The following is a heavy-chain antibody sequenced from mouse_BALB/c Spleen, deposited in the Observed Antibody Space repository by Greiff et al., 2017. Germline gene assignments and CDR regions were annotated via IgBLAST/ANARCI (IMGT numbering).Heavy chain of an antibody. CDR1: GYAFSSYW. CDR2: IYPGDGDT. CDR3: AREGLGRYDY. D-gene: IGHD4-1*01. Sequence: VQLKESGAELVRPGSSVKISCKASGYAFSSYWMNWVKQRPGQGLEWIGQIYPGDGDTNYNGKFKGKATLTADKSSSTAYMQLSSLTSEDSAVYFCAREGLGRYDYWGQGTTLTVSS. V-gene: IGHV1-80*01. J-gene: IGHJ2*01.